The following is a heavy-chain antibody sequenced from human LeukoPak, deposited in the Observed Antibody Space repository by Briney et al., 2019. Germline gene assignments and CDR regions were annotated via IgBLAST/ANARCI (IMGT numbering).Heavy chain of an antibody. J-gene: IGHJ4*02. CDR1: GGTFSSYT. Sequence: EASVKVSCKASGGTFSSYTISWVRQAPGQGLEWMGGIIPIFGTANYAQKFQGRVTITADKSTSTAYMELSSLRSEDTAVYYCARVAYYYDSGLDYWGQGTLVTVSS. D-gene: IGHD3-22*01. CDR3: ARVAYYYDSGLDY. CDR2: IIPIFGTA. V-gene: IGHV1-69*06.